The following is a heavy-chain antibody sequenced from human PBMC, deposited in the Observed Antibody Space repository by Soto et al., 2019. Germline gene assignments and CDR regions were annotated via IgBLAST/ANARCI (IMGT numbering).Heavy chain of an antibody. V-gene: IGHV3-30-3*01. D-gene: IGHD6-13*01. CDR2: ISYDGSNK. Sequence: GGSLSLSCAASGFTFSSYAMHLVRQAPGKGLEWVAVISYDGSNKYYADSVKGRFTISRDNSKNTLYLQMNSLRAEDTAVYYCARTGSSSLDAFDIWGQGTMVTFSS. CDR1: GFTFSSYA. J-gene: IGHJ3*02. CDR3: ARTGSSSLDAFDI.